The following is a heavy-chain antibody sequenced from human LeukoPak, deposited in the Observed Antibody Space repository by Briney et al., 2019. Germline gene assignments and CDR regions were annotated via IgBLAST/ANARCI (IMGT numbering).Heavy chain of an antibody. D-gene: IGHD5-18*01. CDR2: ISWNSGSI. J-gene: IGHJ4*02. CDR3: AKQGRVDTAMAFFDY. Sequence: GGSLRLPCAASGFTFDDYAMHWVRQAPGKGLEWVSGISWNSGSIGYADSVKGRFTISRDNAKNSLYLQMNSLRAEDAALYYCAKQGRVDTAMAFFDYWGQGTLVTVSS. V-gene: IGHV3-9*01. CDR1: GFTFDDYA.